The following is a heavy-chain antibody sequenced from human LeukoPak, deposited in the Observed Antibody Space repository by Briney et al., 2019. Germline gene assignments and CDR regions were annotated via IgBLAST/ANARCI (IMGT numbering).Heavy chain of an antibody. CDR1: GYTFTGYY. CDR2: INPNSGGT. CDR3: ARDYGFNSGGAFP. Sequence: ASVKDSCKASGYTFTGYYMHWVRQAPGQGLEWMGWINPNSGGTNYAQKFQGRVTMPRDTSISTAYMELSRLRSDDTAVYYCARDYGFNSGGAFPSGQRTLVTVSS. J-gene: IGHJ5*02. D-gene: IGHD4-23*01. V-gene: IGHV1-2*02.